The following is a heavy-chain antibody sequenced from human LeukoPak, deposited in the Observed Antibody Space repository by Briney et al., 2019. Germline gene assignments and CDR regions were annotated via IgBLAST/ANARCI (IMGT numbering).Heavy chain of an antibody. D-gene: IGHD4-11*01. J-gene: IGHJ4*02. CDR1: GFTSSTYW. Sequence: GGSLRLSCAASGFTSSTYWMHWVRQDPGKGLVWVSRINTDETRTAYADSVKGRFTITRDNAKNTAYLQMNSLRAEDTAVYYCGRGGDDYRNFGGVDYWGQGTLVTVSS. V-gene: IGHV3-74*03. CDR3: GRGGDDYRNFGGVDY. CDR2: INTDETRT.